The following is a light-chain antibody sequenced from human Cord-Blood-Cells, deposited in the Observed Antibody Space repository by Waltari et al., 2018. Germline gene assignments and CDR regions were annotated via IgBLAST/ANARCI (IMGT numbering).Light chain of an antibody. J-gene: IGLJ3*02. CDR1: SSDVCGYNY. CDR3: CSYAGSYTGWV. CDR2: DVS. V-gene: IGLV2-11*01. Sequence: QSALTQPRSVSGSPGQSVTISCTGTSSDVCGYNYVSWYQQHPGKAPKLMIYDVSKRPSGVPDRFSGSKSGNTASLTISGLQAEDEADYYCCSYAGSYTGWVFGGGTKLTVL.